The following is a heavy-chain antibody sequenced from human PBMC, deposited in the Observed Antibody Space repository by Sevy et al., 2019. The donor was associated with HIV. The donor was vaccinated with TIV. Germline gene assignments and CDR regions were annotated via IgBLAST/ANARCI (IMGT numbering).Heavy chain of an antibody. CDR1: GYTFIGYY. CDR3: AGQTSGWYDWFDP. V-gene: IGHV1-2*06. CDR2: INPSSGGT. D-gene: IGHD6-19*01. J-gene: IGHJ5*02. Sequence: ASVKVSCKASGYTFIGYYIHWLRQAPGQGLEWIGRINPSSGGTKYTQKFQGRVTVTTDMSVSTAYMESIGLRSDDTAMYYCAGQTSGWYDWFDPWGQGTLVTVSS.